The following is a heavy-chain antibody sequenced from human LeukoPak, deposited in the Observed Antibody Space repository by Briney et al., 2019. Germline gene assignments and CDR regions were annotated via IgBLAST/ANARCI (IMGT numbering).Heavy chain of an antibody. CDR1: GFTFSRYW. J-gene: IGHJ4*02. CDR2: INSDGSST. V-gene: IGHV3-74*01. Sequence: PGGSLRLSCAASGFTFSRYWMHWVRQAPGKGLLWVSRINSDGSSTYYADSVKGRFTISRDNAKNTLYLQMNSLSAEDTAMYYCARSMSGSRELWGQGTLVTVS. D-gene: IGHD1-26*01. CDR3: ARSMSGSREL.